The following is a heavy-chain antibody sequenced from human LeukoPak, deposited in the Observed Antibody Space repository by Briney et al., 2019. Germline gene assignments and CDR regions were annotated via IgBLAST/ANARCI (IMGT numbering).Heavy chain of an antibody. J-gene: IGHJ4*02. CDR1: GGSISSGDYY. CDR3: ARDRRGSGSYLPYYFDY. D-gene: IGHD3-10*01. Sequence: SETLSLTCTVSGGSISSGDYYWGWIRQPPGKGLEWIVYIYYSGSTYYNPSLKSRVTISVDTSKNQFSLKLSSVTAADTAVYYCARDRRGSGSYLPYYFDYWGQGTLVTVSS. V-gene: IGHV4-30-4*01. CDR2: IYYSGST.